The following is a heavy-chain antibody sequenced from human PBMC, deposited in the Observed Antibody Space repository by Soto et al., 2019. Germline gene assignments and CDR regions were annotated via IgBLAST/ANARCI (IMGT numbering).Heavy chain of an antibody. CDR2: IDPSDSYT. Sequence: PGESLKISCKGSGYSFTSYWISWVRQMPGKGLEWMGRIDPSDSYTNYSPSFQGHVTISADKSISTAYLQWSSLKASDTAMYYCARLLGEHSRHPGFDPWGQGTLVTVSS. V-gene: IGHV5-10-1*01. J-gene: IGHJ5*02. D-gene: IGHD6-6*01. CDR1: GYSFTSYW. CDR3: ARLLGEHSRHPGFDP.